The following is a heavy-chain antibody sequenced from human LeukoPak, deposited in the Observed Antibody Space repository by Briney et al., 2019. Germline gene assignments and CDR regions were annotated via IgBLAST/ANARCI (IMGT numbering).Heavy chain of an antibody. CDR2: INPNNGDT. V-gene: IGHV1-2*02. CDR3: ARGVAGVYFYYYMDV. Sequence: ASVKVSCKASGYTFTGYYMHWVRQAPGQGLEWMGWINPNNGDTHYALKFQGTVTMTRDTSISTAYMELSSLRSDDTAVYYCARGVAGVYFYYYMDVWGKGTTVTVSS. CDR1: GYTFTGYY. D-gene: IGHD1-14*01. J-gene: IGHJ6*03.